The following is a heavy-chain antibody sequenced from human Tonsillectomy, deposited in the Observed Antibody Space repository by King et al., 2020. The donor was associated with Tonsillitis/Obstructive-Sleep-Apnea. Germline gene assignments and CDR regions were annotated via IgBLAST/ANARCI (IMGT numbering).Heavy chain of an antibody. CDR2: IYYSGTT. D-gene: IGHD1-14*01. CDR3: AGQPNLYNWFDP. Sequence: QLQESGPGLVKPSETLSLTCTVSGGSISSHYWSWIRQPPGKGLEWIGYIYYSGTTNYNPSLKSRVTMSADTSKNQFSLRLSSVTAADTAVYYCAGQPNLYNWFDPWGQGTLVTVSS. V-gene: IGHV4-59*08. J-gene: IGHJ5*02. CDR1: GGSISSHY.